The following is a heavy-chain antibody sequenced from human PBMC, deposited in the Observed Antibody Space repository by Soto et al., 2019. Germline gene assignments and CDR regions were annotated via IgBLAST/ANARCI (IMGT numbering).Heavy chain of an antibody. Sequence: GGSLRLSCAASGFTFDDYGMSWVRQAPGKGLEWVSGINWNGGSTGYADSVKGRFTISRDNAKNSLYLQMNSLRAEDTALYYCARGVGGEIVGATPSGQIDYWGQGTLVTVSS. J-gene: IGHJ4*02. D-gene: IGHD1-26*01. CDR3: ARGVGGEIVGATPSGQIDY. CDR1: GFTFDDYG. V-gene: IGHV3-20*04. CDR2: INWNGGST.